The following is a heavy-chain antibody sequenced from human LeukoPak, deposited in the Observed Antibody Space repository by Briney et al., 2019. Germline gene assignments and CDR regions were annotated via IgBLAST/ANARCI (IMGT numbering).Heavy chain of an antibody. Sequence: SETLSLTCTVSGGSISSSSYYWGWIRQPPGKGLGWIGSIYYSGSTYYNPSLKSRVTISVDTSKNQFSLKLSSVTAADTAVYYCARARAAAGCIDYWGQGTLVTVSS. J-gene: IGHJ4*02. CDR2: IYYSGST. CDR3: ARARAAAGCIDY. D-gene: IGHD6-13*01. V-gene: IGHV4-39*07. CDR1: GGSISSSSYY.